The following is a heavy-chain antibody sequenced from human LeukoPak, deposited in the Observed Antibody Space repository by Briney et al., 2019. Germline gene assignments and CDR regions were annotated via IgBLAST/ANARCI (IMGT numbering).Heavy chain of an antibody. CDR2: ISYDGSNK. V-gene: IGHV3-30*18. D-gene: IGHD1-26*01. J-gene: IGHJ4*02. Sequence: PGRSLRLSCAASGFTFSSYGMHWVRQAPGKGLEWVAVISYDGSNKYYADSVKGRFTISRDNSKNTLYLQMNSLRAEDTAVYYCAKGVGWELGLVGFDYWGQGTLVTVSS. CDR1: GFTFSSYG. CDR3: AKGVGWELGLVGFDY.